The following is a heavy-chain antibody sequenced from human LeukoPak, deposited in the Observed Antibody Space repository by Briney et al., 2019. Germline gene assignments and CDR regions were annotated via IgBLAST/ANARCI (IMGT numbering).Heavy chain of an antibody. CDR1: GGSISSGDYY. J-gene: IGHJ5*02. CDR2: IYYSGST. Sequence: PSQTLSLTCTVSGGSISSGDYYWSWIRQPPGKGLEWIGYIYYSGSTNYNPSLKSRVTISVDTSKNQFSLKLSSVTAADTAVYYCARNIVGATIGWFDPWGQGTLVTVSS. CDR3: ARNIVGATIGWFDP. V-gene: IGHV4-30-4*08. D-gene: IGHD1-26*01.